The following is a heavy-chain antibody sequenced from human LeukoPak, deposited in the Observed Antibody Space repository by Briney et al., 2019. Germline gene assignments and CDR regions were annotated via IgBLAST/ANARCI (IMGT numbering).Heavy chain of an antibody. J-gene: IGHJ4*02. CDR1: GFTFSSYA. CDR3: AKGNGKAAAGSVVDY. V-gene: IGHV3-23*01. CDR2: ISGSGGTT. Sequence: GGSLRLSCAASGFTFSSYAMSWVRQAPGKGLEWVSCISGSGGTTYYADSVKGRFTISRDNSKNTLYLQMNSLRPDDTAVYYCAKGNGKAAAGSVVDYCVQGTLVTVSS. D-gene: IGHD6-13*01.